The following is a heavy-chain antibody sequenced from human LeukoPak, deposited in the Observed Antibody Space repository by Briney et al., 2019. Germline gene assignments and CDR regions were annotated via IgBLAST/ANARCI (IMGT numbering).Heavy chain of an antibody. D-gene: IGHD3-10*01. J-gene: IGHJ6*02. V-gene: IGHV3-23*01. CDR2: ISGSGSDT. CDR1: GFTFSSYA. CDR3: AKVPYSDYGSGRPPFMDD. Sequence: GGSLRLSCAASGFTFSSYAMSWVRQAPGKGLEWASTISGSGSDTYYADSVKGRFTISRDHSENTLYLQMNSLGAEDTAIYYCAKVPYSDYGSGRPPFMDDWGQGTTVAVSS.